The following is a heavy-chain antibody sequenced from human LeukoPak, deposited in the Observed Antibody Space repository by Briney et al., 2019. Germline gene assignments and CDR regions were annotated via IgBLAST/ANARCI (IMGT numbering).Heavy chain of an antibody. CDR3: AREPGYSYDEYYYYYGMDV. Sequence: SGTLSLTCAVYGGSFSGYYWSWIRQPPGKGLEWIGEINHSGSTNYNPSLKSRVTISVDTSKNQFSLKLSSVTAADTAVYYCAREPGYSYDEYYYYYGMDVWGQGTTVTVSS. D-gene: IGHD5-18*01. CDR1: GGSFSGYY. CDR2: INHSGST. V-gene: IGHV4-34*01. J-gene: IGHJ6*02.